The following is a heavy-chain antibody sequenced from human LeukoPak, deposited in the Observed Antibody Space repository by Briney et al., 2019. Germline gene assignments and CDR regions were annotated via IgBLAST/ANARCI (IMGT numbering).Heavy chain of an antibody. Sequence: PSETLSLTCTVSGDSINNYYWSWIRQPPGKGLGWIGYIYYSGSTNYNPSLKNRVTISVDTSKNQFSLKLNSVTAADTAVYYCARYRNEALFAFDIWGQGTMVTVSS. CDR1: GDSINNYY. V-gene: IGHV4-59*01. CDR3: ARYRNEALFAFDI. D-gene: IGHD1-14*01. J-gene: IGHJ3*02. CDR2: IYYSGST.